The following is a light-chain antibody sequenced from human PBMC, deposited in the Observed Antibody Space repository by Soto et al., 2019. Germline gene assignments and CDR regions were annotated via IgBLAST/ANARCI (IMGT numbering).Light chain of an antibody. CDR2: GAS. CDR1: QSVSSNY. Sequence: EIVLTQSPGTLSLSPGERATLSCRASQSVSSNYLAWYQQKFGQAPRLLIYGASSRATGIPDRFSGSGSGTDFTLTISRLEPEDLAVYYCQRYGSSHNTFGQGTKLEIK. V-gene: IGKV3-20*01. J-gene: IGKJ2*01. CDR3: QRYGSSHNT.